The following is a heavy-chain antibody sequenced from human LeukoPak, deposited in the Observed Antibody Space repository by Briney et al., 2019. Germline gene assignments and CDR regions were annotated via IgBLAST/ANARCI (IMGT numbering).Heavy chain of an antibody. CDR3: ARFATTLTSG. J-gene: IGHJ4*02. Sequence: GGSLRLSCAASGFTFSTSGMHWVRQTPGQGLEWVAFVRFDETFKYYADSVKGRFTISRDNSRNTVFLQMNSLRLEDTVVYYCARFATTLTSGWGQGTLVIVSS. CDR2: VRFDETFK. V-gene: IGHV3-30*02. D-gene: IGHD4-17*01. CDR1: GFTFSTSG.